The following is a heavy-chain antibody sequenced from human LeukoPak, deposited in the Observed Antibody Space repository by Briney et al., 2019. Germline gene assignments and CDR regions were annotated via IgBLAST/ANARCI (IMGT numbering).Heavy chain of an antibody. CDR2: IYYRGTI. V-gene: IGHV4-39*01. J-gene: IGHJ4*02. D-gene: IGHD3-10*01. Sequence: PSETLTLTCAVSGGSISSSNYYWGRIRQPPGKGLEWIGSIYYRGTIYYNPSLQSRVVVFVDTSKNQFSLKLSSVTAADTAVYYCVKTYGSGSPTYCFDSWGQGTLVTVSS. CDR1: GGSISSSNYY. CDR3: VKTYGSGSPTYCFDS.